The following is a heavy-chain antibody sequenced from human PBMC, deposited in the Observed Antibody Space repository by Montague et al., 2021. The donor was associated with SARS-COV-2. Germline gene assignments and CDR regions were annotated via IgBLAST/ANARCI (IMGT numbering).Heavy chain of an antibody. V-gene: IGHV3-21*01. CDR1: GFTFSSYS. CDR3: ARGDYWGSLDY. D-gene: IGHD7-27*01. CDR2: ISTISSYI. Sequence: SLRLSCAASGFTFSSYSMNWVRQAPGKGLEWVSSISTISSYIYYADSVKGRFTISRDNAKDSLYLQMNSLRAEDTAVYYCARGDYWGSLDYWGQGTLVTASS. J-gene: IGHJ4*02.